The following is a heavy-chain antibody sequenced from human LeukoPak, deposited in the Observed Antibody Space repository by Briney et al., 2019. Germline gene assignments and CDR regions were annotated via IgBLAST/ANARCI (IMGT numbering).Heavy chain of an antibody. Sequence: SETLSLTCAVYGGSFSGYYWSWIRQPPGKGLEWIGEINHSGSTNYNPSLKSRVTISVDTSKNQFSLKLSSVTAADTAVYYCARSAGIAVAGTVDYWGQGTLVTVSS. CDR2: INHSGST. D-gene: IGHD6-19*01. CDR1: GGSFSGYY. V-gene: IGHV4-34*01. J-gene: IGHJ4*02. CDR3: ARSAGIAVAGTVDY.